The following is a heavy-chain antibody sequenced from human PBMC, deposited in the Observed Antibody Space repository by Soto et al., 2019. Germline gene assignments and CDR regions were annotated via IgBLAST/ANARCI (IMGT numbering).Heavy chain of an antibody. CDR1: GGSISSGGYY. V-gene: IGHV4-31*03. D-gene: IGHD3-22*01. Sequence: TSETLSLTCTVSGGSISSGGYYWSWIRQHPGKGLEWIGYIYYSGSTYYNPSLKSRVTISVDTSKNQFSLKLSSVTAADTAVYYCAREVHGIYDSSVFSPSWGQGPLFPVSS. J-gene: IGHJ5*02. CDR3: AREVHGIYDSSVFSPS. CDR2: IYYSGST.